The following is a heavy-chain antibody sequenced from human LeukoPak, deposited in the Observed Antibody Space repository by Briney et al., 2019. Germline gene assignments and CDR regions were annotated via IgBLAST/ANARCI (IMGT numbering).Heavy chain of an antibody. CDR3: AKGGYYERPWYFDY. CDR1: GFTFSHYA. D-gene: IGHD3-22*01. CDR2: ISFDGTNK. J-gene: IGHJ4*02. V-gene: IGHV3-30*18. Sequence: PGRSLRLSCAASGFTFSHYAMHWVRQAPGKGLEWVAVISFDGTNKFYADSVKGRFIISRDNSKNALYLQMNSLRAEDTAVYYCAKGGYYERPWYFDYWGQGTLVTVSS.